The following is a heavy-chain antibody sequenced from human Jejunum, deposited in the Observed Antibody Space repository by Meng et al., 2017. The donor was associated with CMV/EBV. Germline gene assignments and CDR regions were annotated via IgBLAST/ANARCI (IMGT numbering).Heavy chain of an antibody. V-gene: IGHV4-59*11. Sequence: LPCIFSVGSIRDPYWSWIRQPPGKGLEWIGHIYANGDTNYNSSLKSRVTTSVDTSRNQFSLKLKSVTAADTAVYYCARGLGDGMDVWGQGTTVTV. CDR2: IYANGDT. D-gene: IGHD3-3*01. J-gene: IGHJ6*02. CDR1: VGSIRDPY. CDR3: ARGLGDGMDV.